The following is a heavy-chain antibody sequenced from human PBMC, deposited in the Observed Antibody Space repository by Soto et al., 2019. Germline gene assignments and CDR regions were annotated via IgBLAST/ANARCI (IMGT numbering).Heavy chain of an antibody. CDR2: INHIGST. J-gene: IGHJ4*02. CDR1: GGSFRGYY. V-gene: IGHV4-34*01. D-gene: IGHD3-10*01. CDR3: ARGKRITMVRGVIPRRVFDY. Sequence: PSETLSLTCAVYGGSFRGYYWRWIRQPPGKGLEWIGEINHIGSTNYNPSLKSRVTISVDTSKNQFSLKLSSVTAADTAVYYCARGKRITMVRGVIPRRVFDYWGQGTLVTVSS.